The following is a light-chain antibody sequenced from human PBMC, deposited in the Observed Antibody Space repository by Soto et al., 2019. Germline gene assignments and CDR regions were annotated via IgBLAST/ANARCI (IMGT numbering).Light chain of an antibody. Sequence: PGERATLSCRASQSLSSSLAWYQKKPGQAPRVLIYDTSTRATGIPARFSGSGSGTDFTLTISSLEPADSAVYYCQQYGSSPALTFGGGTKVDIK. V-gene: IGKV3-11*01. CDR1: QSLSSS. CDR3: QQYGSSPALT. J-gene: IGKJ4*01. CDR2: DTS.